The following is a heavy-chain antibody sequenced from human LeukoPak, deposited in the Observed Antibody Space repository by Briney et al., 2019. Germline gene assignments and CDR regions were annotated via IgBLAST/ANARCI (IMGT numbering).Heavy chain of an antibody. CDR2: ISGRGS. J-gene: IGHJ4*02. Sequence: GVSLRLFCAASGFTFSSYAMSCVRQAPGKGLEDGSTISGRGSYYAGSVKGRFTISRDNSKNTLYLQMYSLRDEDTAVYYCAKILGSSSPRSVDYWGQGTLVTVSS. D-gene: IGHD6-13*01. CDR3: AKILGSSSPRSVDY. V-gene: IGHV3-23*01. CDR1: GFTFSSYA.